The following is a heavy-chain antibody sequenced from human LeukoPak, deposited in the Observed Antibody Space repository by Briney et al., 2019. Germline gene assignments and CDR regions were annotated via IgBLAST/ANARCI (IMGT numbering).Heavy chain of an antibody. CDR2: INPNGGGT. Sequence: ASVKVSCKASGYTFTGYYMHWVRQAPGQGLEWMGWINPNGGGTNYAQKFQGRVTMTRDTSISTAYMELSRLRSDDTAVYYCARAPMGSSYWFDPWGQGTLVTVSS. J-gene: IGHJ5*02. CDR3: ARAPMGSSYWFDP. V-gene: IGHV1-2*02. CDR1: GYTFTGYY. D-gene: IGHD2-2*01.